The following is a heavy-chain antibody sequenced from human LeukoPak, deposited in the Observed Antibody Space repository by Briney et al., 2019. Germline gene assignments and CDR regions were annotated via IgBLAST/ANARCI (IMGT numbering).Heavy chain of an antibody. CDR1: GGSISSYY. V-gene: IGHV4-59*01. D-gene: IGHD6-19*01. CDR2: IYYSGST. Sequence: SETLSLTCTVSGGSISSYYWSWIRQPPGKGLEWIGYIYYSGSTNYNPSLKSRVTISVDTSKNQFSLKLSSVTAADTAVYYCARAASGAGQWLPYYFDYWGQGTLVTVSS. J-gene: IGHJ4*02. CDR3: ARAASGAGQWLPYYFDY.